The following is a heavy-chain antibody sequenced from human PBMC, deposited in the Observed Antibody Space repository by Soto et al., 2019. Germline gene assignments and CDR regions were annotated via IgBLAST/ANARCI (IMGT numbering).Heavy chain of an antibody. CDR1: GFTFSSYS. V-gene: IGHV3-48*01. CDR3: ARDLNYGPFDY. D-gene: IGHD4-17*01. J-gene: IGHJ4*02. Sequence: EVQLVESGGGLVQPGGSLRLSCAASGFTFSSYSMNWVRQAPGKGLEWVSYISSSSSTIYYADSVKGRFTISRDNAKNSLYLQMNSLRAEDTAVYSCARDLNYGPFDYWGQGTLVTVSS. CDR2: ISSSSSTI.